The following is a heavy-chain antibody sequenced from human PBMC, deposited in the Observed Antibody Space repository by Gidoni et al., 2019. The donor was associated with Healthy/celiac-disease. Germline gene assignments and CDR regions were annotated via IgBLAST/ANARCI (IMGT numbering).Heavy chain of an antibody. CDR1: GFTFSSYG. Sequence: QVQLVESGGGVVQPGRSLRLSCAASGFTFSSYGMHWVRQAPGKGLEWVAVISYDGSNKYYADSVKGRFTISRDNSKNTLYLQMNSLRAEDTAVYYCAKDFKVSSGCLDYWGQGTLVTVSS. D-gene: IGHD6-19*01. CDR2: ISYDGSNK. V-gene: IGHV3-30*18. CDR3: AKDFKVSSGCLDY. J-gene: IGHJ4*02.